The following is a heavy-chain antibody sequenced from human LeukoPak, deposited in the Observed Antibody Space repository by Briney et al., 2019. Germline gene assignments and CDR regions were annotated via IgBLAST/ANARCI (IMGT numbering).Heavy chain of an antibody. D-gene: IGHD3-10*01. V-gene: IGHV3-23*01. CDR2: ISGSGGST. CDR3: AKRRYHGSGSPAGYYDMDV. CDR1: GFTFSSYA. Sequence: GGSLRLSCAASGFTFSSYAMNWVRQAPGKGLEWVSVISGSGGSTYYADSVKGRFTISRDNSKNTLYLQMNSLRAEDTAVYYCAKRRYHGSGSPAGYYDMDVWGQGTTVTVSS. J-gene: IGHJ6*02.